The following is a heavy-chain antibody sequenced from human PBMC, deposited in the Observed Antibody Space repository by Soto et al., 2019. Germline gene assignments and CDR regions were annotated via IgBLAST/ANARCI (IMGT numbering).Heavy chain of an antibody. V-gene: IGHV3-9*01. CDR2: ISWNSGSI. Sequence: PGGSRRLSCAASGGPFDEYAMHGGRQAPGKGLEWVSGISWNSGSIGYADSVKGRFTISRDNAKNSLYLQMNSLRAEDTALYYCAKDSGYSCGNVDYWGQGTLVTVSS. D-gene: IGHD5-18*01. CDR1: GGPFDEYA. J-gene: IGHJ4*02. CDR3: AKDSGYSCGNVDY.